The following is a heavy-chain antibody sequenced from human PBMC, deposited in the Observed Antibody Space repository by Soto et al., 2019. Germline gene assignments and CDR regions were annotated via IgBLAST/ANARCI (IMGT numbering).Heavy chain of an antibody. V-gene: IGHV4-34*01. D-gene: IGHD6-19*01. CDR3: ARASPRGLQWNYYYYYMDV. J-gene: IGHJ6*03. Sequence: QVQLQQWGAGLLKPSETLSLTCAVYGGSFSGYYWSWIRQPPGKGLEWIGEINHSGSTNYNPSLKSRVTISGDTAKNQFSLKLSSVTAADTAVYYCARASPRGLQWNYYYYYMDVWGKGTTVTVSS. CDR1: GGSFSGYY. CDR2: INHSGST.